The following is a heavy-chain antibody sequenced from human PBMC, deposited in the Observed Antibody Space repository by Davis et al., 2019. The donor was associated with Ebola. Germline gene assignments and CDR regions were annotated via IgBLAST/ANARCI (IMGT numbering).Heavy chain of an antibody. J-gene: IGHJ6*02. Sequence: PGGSLRLSCAASGFTFSSYAMHWVRQAPGKGLEWVAVISYDGSNKYYADSVKGRFTISRDNSKNTLYLQMNSLRAEDTAVYYCAREYGSEDYGMDVWGQGTTVTVSS. CDR1: GFTFSSYA. D-gene: IGHD3-10*01. CDR3: AREYGSEDYGMDV. CDR2: ISYDGSNK. V-gene: IGHV3-30-3*01.